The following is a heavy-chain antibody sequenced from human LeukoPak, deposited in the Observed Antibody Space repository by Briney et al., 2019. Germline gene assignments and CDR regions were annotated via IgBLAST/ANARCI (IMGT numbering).Heavy chain of an antibody. CDR1: GFAFSSYW. CDR2: IKQDGSEK. D-gene: IGHD7-27*01. Sequence: GGSLRLSCAASGFAFSSYWMSWVRQAPGKGLEWVANIKQDGSEKYYVDSVKGRFTISRDNAKNSLYLQMNSLRAEDTAVYYCAREMPTGGRYPYGMDVWGQGTTVTVSS. J-gene: IGHJ6*02. V-gene: IGHV3-7*01. CDR3: AREMPTGGRYPYGMDV.